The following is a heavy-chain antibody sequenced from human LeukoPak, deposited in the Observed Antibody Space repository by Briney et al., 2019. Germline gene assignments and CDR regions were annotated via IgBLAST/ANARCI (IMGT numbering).Heavy chain of an antibody. CDR3: ARGFSRYYDFGDYYYMDV. CDR1: GGSFSGYY. J-gene: IGHJ6*03. CDR2: INHSGTT. Sequence: PWETLSLTCAVYGGSFSGYYWSWIRQPPGRGLEWIGEINHSGTTNYNPSLKSRVTISVDTSKNQFSLKLSSVTAADTAVYYCARGFSRYYDFGDYYYMDVWGKGTTVTVPS. V-gene: IGHV4-34*01. D-gene: IGHD3-3*01.